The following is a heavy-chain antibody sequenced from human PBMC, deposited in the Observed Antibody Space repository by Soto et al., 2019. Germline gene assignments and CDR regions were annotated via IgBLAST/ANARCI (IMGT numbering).Heavy chain of an antibody. CDR2: SYTSGTT. Sequence: PSETLSLTCTVSGGSITVYYLNCIRQPAGKGLEGIGHSYTSGTTNYNPSFKSRVTMSLDTSQNQFSLRLTSVSAADTAVYYCARAAYNYGPLEYWGQGTMVTVSS. CDR3: ARAAYNYGPLEY. D-gene: IGHD5-18*01. J-gene: IGHJ4*02. V-gene: IGHV4-4*07. CDR1: GGSITVYY.